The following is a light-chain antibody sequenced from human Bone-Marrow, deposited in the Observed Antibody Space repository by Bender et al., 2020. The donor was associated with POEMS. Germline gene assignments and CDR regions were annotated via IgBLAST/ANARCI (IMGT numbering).Light chain of an antibody. J-gene: IGLJ2*01. CDR2: RGG. Sequence: SYDLTQPSSVSVSPGQTASITCSGDQLADNYACWYQQKPGQSPVLVISRGGKRPSGIPERFSASNSGNTATLTISGTAAMDEAEYHCQAWDSNTAAVFGGGTKLTVL. CDR3: QAWDSNTAAV. V-gene: IGLV3-1*01. CDR1: QLADNY.